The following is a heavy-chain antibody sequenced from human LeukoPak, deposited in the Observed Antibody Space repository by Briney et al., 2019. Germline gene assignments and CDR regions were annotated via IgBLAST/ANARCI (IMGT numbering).Heavy chain of an antibody. V-gene: IGHV4-30-2*01. CDR1: GGSINSGGYS. D-gene: IGHD3-22*01. CDR2: ISHSGST. J-gene: IGHJ4*02. Sequence: SETLSLTCAVSGGSINSGGYSWSWIRQPPGKGLEYIAYISHSGSTYYNSSLKTRVTISKDRSKNQFSLKLSSVTAADTAVYYCARLFDSSGYYHFDYWGQGILVTVSS. CDR3: ARLFDSSGYYHFDY.